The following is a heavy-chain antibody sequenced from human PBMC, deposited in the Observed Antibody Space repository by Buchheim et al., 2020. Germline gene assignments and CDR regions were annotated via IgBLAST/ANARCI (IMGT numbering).Heavy chain of an antibody. CDR3: ARGRTTGTTGSDY. Sequence: QVQLQQWGAGLLKPSETLSLTCAVYGGSFSGYYWSWIRQPPGKGLEWIGEINQSGSTNYNPSLKSRVTISVDTSKNKFSLKLSSVTAADTAVYYCARGRTTGTTGSDYWGQGTL. D-gene: IGHD1-1*01. CDR2: INQSGST. J-gene: IGHJ4*02. V-gene: IGHV4-34*01. CDR1: GGSFSGYY.